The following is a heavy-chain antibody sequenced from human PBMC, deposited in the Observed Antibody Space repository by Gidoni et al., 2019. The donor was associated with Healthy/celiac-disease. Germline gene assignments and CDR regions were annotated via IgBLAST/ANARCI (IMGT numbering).Heavy chain of an antibody. V-gene: IGHV4-39*01. D-gene: IGHD3-22*01. Sequence: QLQLQESGPGLVKPSETLSLTCTVSGGSISSSSYYWGWIRQPPGKGLEWIGSIYYSGSTYYNPSLKSRVTISVDTSKNQFSLKLSSVTAADTAVYYCARSPPLSGYSNWFDPWGQGTLVTVSS. J-gene: IGHJ5*02. CDR1: GGSISSSSYY. CDR3: ARSPPLSGYSNWFDP. CDR2: IYYSGST.